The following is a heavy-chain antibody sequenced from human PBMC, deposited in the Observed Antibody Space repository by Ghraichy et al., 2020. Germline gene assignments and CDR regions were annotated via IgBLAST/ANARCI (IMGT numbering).Heavy chain of an antibody. CDR2: IYYSGST. J-gene: IGHJ4*02. V-gene: IGHV4-59*01. Sequence: SETLSLTCTVSGGSISGYYWSWIRQPPGKGLEWIGYIYYSGSTNYNPSLKSRVTISVDTSKNLFPLKLSSVTAADTAVYYCARVDDYGGNSGQFDYWGQGTLVTVSS. CDR1: GGSISGYY. D-gene: IGHD4-23*01. CDR3: ARVDDYGGNSGQFDY.